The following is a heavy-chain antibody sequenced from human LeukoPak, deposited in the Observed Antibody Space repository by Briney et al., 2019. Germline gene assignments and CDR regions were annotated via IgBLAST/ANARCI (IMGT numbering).Heavy chain of an antibody. CDR2: IYYSGST. V-gene: IGHV4-59*01. CDR1: GGSISSYY. Sequence: SETLSLTCTVSGGSISSYYWSWIRQPPGKGLEWIGYIYYSGSTNYNPSLKSRVTISVDMSKNQFSLKLSSVTAADTAVYYCARSQYYDFWSGYIDDWFDPWGQGTLVTVSS. CDR3: ARSQYYDFWSGYIDDWFDP. D-gene: IGHD3-3*01. J-gene: IGHJ5*02.